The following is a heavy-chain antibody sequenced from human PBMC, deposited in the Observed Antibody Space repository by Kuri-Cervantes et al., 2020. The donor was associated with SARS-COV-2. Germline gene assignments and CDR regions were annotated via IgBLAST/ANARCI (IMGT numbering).Heavy chain of an antibody. V-gene: IGHV4-39*01. J-gene: IGHJ5*02. CDR1: GGSISSSSYY. D-gene: IGHD3-3*01. CDR3: ARQVMSSITIFGVVITRNWFDP. CDR2: IYYSGNT. Sequence: SETLSLTCTVSGGSISSSSYYWGWIRQPPGKGLEWIGSIYYSGNTYYNPSLKSRVTISVDTSKNQFSLKLSSVTAADTAVYYCARQVMSSITIFGVVITRNWFDPWGQGTLVTVSS.